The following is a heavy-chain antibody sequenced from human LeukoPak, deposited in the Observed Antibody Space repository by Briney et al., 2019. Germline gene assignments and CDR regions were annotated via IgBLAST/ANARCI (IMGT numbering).Heavy chain of an antibody. J-gene: IGHJ4*02. Sequence: PGGSLRLSCAASGFTFSSYGMHWVRQAPGKGLEWVAVISYDGSNKYYADSVKGRFTISRDNSKNTLYLQMNSLRAEDTAVYYCAKDRSLGGYSGYDFFYWGQGTLVTVSS. D-gene: IGHD5-12*01. CDR1: GFTFSSYG. V-gene: IGHV3-30*18. CDR3: AKDRSLGGYSGYDFFY. CDR2: ISYDGSNK.